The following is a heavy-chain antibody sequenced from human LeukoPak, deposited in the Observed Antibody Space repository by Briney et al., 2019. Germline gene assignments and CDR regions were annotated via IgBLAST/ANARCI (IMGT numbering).Heavy chain of an antibody. J-gene: IGHJ3*02. CDR2: FDPEDGET. V-gene: IGHV1-24*01. D-gene: IGHD3-10*01. CDR1: GYTLTKLS. CDR3: ATEGFGESPHDAFDI. Sequence: ASVKVSCKVSGYTLTKLSMHWVRQAPGKGLEWMGGFDPEDGETIYAQKFQGRVTMTEDTSTDTAYMELSSLRSEDTAVYYCATEGFGESPHDAFDIWGQGTMVTVSS.